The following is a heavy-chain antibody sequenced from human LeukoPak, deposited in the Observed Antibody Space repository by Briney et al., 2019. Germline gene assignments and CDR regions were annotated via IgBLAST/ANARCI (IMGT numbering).Heavy chain of an antibody. CDR3: AARPVADNPAPFDY. CDR2: ISGSGGST. D-gene: IGHD6-19*01. V-gene: IGHV3-23*01. CDR1: GFTFSSYA. J-gene: IGHJ4*02. Sequence: GGSLRLSCAASGFTFSSYAMSWVRQAPGKGLEWVSAISGSGGSTYYADSVKGRFTISRDSSKNTLFLQMNSLRADDTAVYYCAARPVADNPAPFDYWGQGTLVTVSS.